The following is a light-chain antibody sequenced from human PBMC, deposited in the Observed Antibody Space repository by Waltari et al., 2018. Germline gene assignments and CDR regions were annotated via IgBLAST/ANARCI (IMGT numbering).Light chain of an antibody. CDR1: TSDIATYNY. CDR2: DVN. CDR3: SSYTTLTTVI. V-gene: IGLV2-14*03. J-gene: IGLJ2*01. Sequence: QSALTQPASVSGSPGQSITIPSTGTTSDIATYNYVSWSQHHPRKAPKPTTYDVNNRPSGVSSRCSGPKSRNTASLTVSALQAEDEADYYGSSYTTLTTVIFGGGTTLTVV.